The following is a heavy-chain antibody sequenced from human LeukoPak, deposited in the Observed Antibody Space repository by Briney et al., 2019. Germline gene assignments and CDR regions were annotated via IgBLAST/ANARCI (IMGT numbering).Heavy chain of an antibody. Sequence: GSSVKASCKASGGTFSSYAISWVRQAPGQGLEWMGGIIPIFGTANYAQKFQGRVTITADESTSTAYMELSSLRSEDTAVYYCARDGGAVAGRFDYWGQGTLVTVSS. V-gene: IGHV1-69*01. D-gene: IGHD6-19*01. CDR1: GGTFSSYA. CDR2: IIPIFGTA. CDR3: ARDGGAVAGRFDY. J-gene: IGHJ4*02.